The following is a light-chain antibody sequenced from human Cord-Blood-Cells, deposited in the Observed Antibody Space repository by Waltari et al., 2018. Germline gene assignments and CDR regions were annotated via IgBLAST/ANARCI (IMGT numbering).Light chain of an antibody. V-gene: IGLV1-51*02. CDR2: ENN. J-gene: IGLJ2*01. CDR1: RSNIGNNY. CDR3: GTWDSSLSAVV. Sequence: QSVLTHPPSVSAAPGQKATISCSGSRSNIGNNYVSWYQQLPGTAPKLLIYENNKRPSGIPDRFSGSKSGTSATLGITGLQTGDEADYYCGTWDSSLSAVVFGGGTKLTVL.